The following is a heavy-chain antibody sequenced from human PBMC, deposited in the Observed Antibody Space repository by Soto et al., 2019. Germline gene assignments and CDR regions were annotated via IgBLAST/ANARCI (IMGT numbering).Heavy chain of an antibody. Sequence: QVQLVQSGAEVKKPGAPVKVSCKASGYTFTSYGISWVRQAPGQGLEWMGWISAYNGITNYAQKLQGRVTMTTDTSTSTAYMELRSLRSDDTDVYYCARLTIVLMVYGFDYWGQGTLVTVSS. D-gene: IGHD2-8*01. CDR1: GYTFTSYG. V-gene: IGHV1-18*01. J-gene: IGHJ4*02. CDR3: ARLTIVLMVYGFDY. CDR2: ISAYNGIT.